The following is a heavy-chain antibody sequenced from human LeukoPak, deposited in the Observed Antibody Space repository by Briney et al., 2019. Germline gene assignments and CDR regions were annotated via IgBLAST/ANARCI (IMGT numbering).Heavy chain of an antibody. J-gene: IGHJ4*02. Sequence: PSETLSLTCTVSGGSISTDYWSWIRQPPGKGLEWIGYIYYSGSTYYNPSLKSRVTISVDRSKNQFSLKLSSVTAADTAVYYCARGGSDDWLSLDYWGQGTLVTVSS. D-gene: IGHD3-9*01. V-gene: IGHV4-59*12. CDR1: GGSISTDY. CDR3: ARGGSDDWLSLDY. CDR2: IYYSGST.